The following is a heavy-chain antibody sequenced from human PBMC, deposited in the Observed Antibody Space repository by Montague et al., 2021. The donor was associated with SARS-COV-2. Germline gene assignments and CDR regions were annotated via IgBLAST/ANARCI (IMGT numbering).Heavy chain of an antibody. Sequence: SLRLSCAASGFTVTSNYMDWVRQAPGKGLEWVSVIYDSGSTYYSDSVKGRFTISRDNSKNTPYLQVNSVRAGDTAVYYCARGGGLRTYGMDAWGQGTTVTVSS. V-gene: IGHV3-53*01. D-gene: IGHD5-12*01. CDR3: ARGGGLRTYGMDA. CDR2: IYDSGST. J-gene: IGHJ6*02. CDR1: GFTVTSNY.